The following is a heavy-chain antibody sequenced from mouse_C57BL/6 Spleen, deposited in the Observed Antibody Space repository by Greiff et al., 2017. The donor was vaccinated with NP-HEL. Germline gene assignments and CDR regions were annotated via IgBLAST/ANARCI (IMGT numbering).Heavy chain of an antibody. CDR3: ARHGTPSPMDY. D-gene: IGHD1-1*02. V-gene: IGHV5-6*01. J-gene: IGHJ4*01. CDR2: ISSGGSYT. CDR1: GFTFSSYG. Sequence: EVMLVESGGDLVKPGGSLKLSCAASGFTFSSYGMSWVRQTPDKRLEWVATISSGGSYTYYLDSVKGRFTISRDNAKNTLYLQMSSLKSEDTAMYYCARHGTPSPMDYWGQGTSVTVSS.